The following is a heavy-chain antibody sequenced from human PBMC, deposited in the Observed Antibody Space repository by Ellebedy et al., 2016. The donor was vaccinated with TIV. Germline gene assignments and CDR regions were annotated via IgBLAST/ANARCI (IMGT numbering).Heavy chain of an antibody. J-gene: IGHJ4*02. CDR2: ISSSSSYI. CDR3: ARISSCIGGTCYPDY. CDR1: AFTFSYYS. D-gene: IGHD2-15*01. Sequence: GGSLRLXXAASAFTFSYYSMNWVRQAPGKWLEWVSSISSSSSYIYYADSVKGRFTISRDNAKNSLYLQMNSLSVEDAAVYYCARISSCIGGTCYPDYWGQGTLVTVSS. V-gene: IGHV3-21*01.